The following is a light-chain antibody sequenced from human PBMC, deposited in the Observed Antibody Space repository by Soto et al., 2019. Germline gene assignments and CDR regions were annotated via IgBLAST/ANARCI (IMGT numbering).Light chain of an antibody. CDR2: EGT. CDR1: SSDVGAYNY. Sequence: QSALTQPASVSGSPGQSITISCTGTSSDVGAYNYVSWYQQHPGKAPKVMIYEGTKRPSRVSNRFSGSKSGNTASLTISGLQAEDEADYYCCSYAGSSTFVVFGGGTKLTVL. CDR3: CSYAGSSTFVV. V-gene: IGLV2-23*01. J-gene: IGLJ2*01.